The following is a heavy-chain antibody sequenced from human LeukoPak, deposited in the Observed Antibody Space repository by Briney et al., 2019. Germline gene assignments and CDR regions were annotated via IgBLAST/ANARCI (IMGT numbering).Heavy chain of an antibody. J-gene: IGHJ4*02. Sequence: PGGSLRLSCAASGFTFSSYSMNWVRQAPGKGLEWVSSISSSSSYIYYADSVKGRFTISRDNAKNSLYLQMNSLRAEDTAVYYCARAKSPLNIVATMSDDWGQGTLVTVSS. D-gene: IGHD5-12*01. V-gene: IGHV3-21*01. CDR2: ISSSSSYI. CDR3: ARAKSPLNIVATMSDD. CDR1: GFTFSSYS.